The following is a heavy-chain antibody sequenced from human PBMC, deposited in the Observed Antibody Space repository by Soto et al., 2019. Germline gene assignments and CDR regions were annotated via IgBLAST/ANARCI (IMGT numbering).Heavy chain of an antibody. CDR1: GFTFSSYG. CDR3: AKEGGLSGSYYISSSYYFDY. D-gene: IGHD1-26*01. CDR2: ISYDGSNT. V-gene: IGHV3-30*18. J-gene: IGHJ4*02. Sequence: QVQLVESGGGVVKPGRSLRLSCVASGFTFSSYGMHWVRQAPGKGLEWVAIISYDGSNTYYADSVKGRFTISRDNSKKTLYLQMNSLRAEDTSVYYCAKEGGLSGSYYISSSYYFDYWGQGSLVTVSS.